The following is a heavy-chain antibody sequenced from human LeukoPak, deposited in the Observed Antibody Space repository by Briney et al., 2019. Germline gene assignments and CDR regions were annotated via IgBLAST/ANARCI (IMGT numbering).Heavy chain of an antibody. CDR3: VKDGEGATSYFDY. D-gene: IGHD1-26*01. CDR1: GFTFSSYG. CDR2: MRYDGSNK. Sequence: GGSLRLSCPASGFTFSSYGMHWVRQAPGKGLESVAFMRYDGSNKYYVDSVKRRFTISRDNSKNTLYLQMNSLRAEDTAVYYCVKDGEGATSYFDYWGQGTLVTVSS. J-gene: IGHJ4*02. V-gene: IGHV3-30*02.